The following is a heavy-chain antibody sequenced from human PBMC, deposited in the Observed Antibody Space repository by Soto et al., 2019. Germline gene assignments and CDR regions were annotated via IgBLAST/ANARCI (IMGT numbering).Heavy chain of an antibody. D-gene: IGHD3-22*01. V-gene: IGHV4-30-2*03. Sequence: SSETLSLTCTVSGGSISSGGYSWSWIRQPPGKGLEWIGCIYHSGSTYYNPSLKSRVTISVDTSKNQFSLKLSSVTAADTAVYYCARLFSSGYWPFDYWGQGTLVTVSS. CDR1: GGSISSGGYS. J-gene: IGHJ4*02. CDR3: ARLFSSGYWPFDY. CDR2: IYHSGST.